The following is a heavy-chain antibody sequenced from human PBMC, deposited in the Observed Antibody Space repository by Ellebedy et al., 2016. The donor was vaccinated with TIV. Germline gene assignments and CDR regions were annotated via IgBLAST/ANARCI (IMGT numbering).Heavy chain of an antibody. CDR3: VRGVGSYYFDY. Sequence: MPSETLSLTSDIFGAIVSPNSVAWDWLRQSPSRGLEWLGKTYYRSQCHKEYAESVKSRMTNNSDTSKNQFSLQLNSVTPEATAVYYCVRGVGSYYFDYWGQGTLVTVSS. CDR2: TYYRSQCHK. CDR1: GAIVSPNSVA. V-gene: IGHV6-1*01. D-gene: IGHD3-3*01. J-gene: IGHJ4*02.